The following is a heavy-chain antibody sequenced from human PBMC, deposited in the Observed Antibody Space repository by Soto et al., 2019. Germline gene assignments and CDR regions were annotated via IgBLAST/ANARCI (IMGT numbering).Heavy chain of an antibody. CDR3: TRRGPTGGTATADY. CDR2: IRSKANSYAT. V-gene: IGHV3-73*01. D-gene: IGHD2-21*02. Sequence: GGSLRLSCAASGFTFSGSAMHWVRQASGKGLEWVGRIRSKANSYATAYAASVKGRFTISRDDSKNTAYLQMNSLKTEDTAVYYCTRRGPTGGTATADYWGQGTLVTISS. J-gene: IGHJ4*02. CDR1: GFTFSGSA.